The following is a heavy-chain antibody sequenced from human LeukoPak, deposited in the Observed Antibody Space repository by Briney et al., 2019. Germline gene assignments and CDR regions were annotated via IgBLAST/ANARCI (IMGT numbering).Heavy chain of an antibody. CDR3: GRSSSWYISGFDY. D-gene: IGHD6-13*01. J-gene: IGHJ4*02. V-gene: IGHV1-2*02. CDR1: GYTFTGYY. Sequence: GASVKVSCKASGYTFTGYYMHWVRQAPGQGLEWMGWINPNSGGTNYAQKFQGRVTMTRDTSISTAYMELSRLRSDDTAVYYCGRSSSWYISGFDYWGQGTLVTVSS. CDR2: INPNSGGT.